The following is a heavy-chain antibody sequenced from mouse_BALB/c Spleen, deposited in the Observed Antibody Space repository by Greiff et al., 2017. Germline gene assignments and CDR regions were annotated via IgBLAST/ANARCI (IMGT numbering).Heavy chain of an antibody. CDR2: ISSGGSYT. V-gene: IGHV5-6*01. CDR3: ARRDDYGNYSYYAMDY. J-gene: IGHJ4*01. D-gene: IGHD2-1*01. CDR1: GFTFSSYG. Sequence: EVQLVESGGDLVKPGGSLKLSCAASGFTFSSYGMSWVRQTPDKRLEWVATISSGGSYTYYPDSVKGRFTISRDNAKNTLYLQMSSLKSEDTAMYYCARRDDYGNYSYYAMDYWGQGTSVTVSS.